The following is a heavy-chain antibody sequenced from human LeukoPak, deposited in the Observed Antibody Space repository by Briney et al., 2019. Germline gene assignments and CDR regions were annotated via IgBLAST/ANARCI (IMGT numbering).Heavy chain of an antibody. Sequence: GGSLRLSCAASGFTFSSYWMHWVRQAPGKGLVWVSRINSDGSSTSYADSVKGRFTISRDNAKNTLYLQMNSLRAEDTAVYYCAGEMATIRGGYYYYYGMDVWGQGTTVTVSS. CDR3: AGEMATIRGGYYYYYGMDV. V-gene: IGHV3-74*01. D-gene: IGHD5-24*01. CDR2: INSDGSST. J-gene: IGHJ6*02. CDR1: GFTFSSYW.